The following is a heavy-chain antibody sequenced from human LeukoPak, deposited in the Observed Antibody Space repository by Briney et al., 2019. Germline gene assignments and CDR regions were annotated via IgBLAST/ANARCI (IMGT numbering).Heavy chain of an antibody. D-gene: IGHD3-22*01. V-gene: IGHV3-74*01. CDR2: IKSDGGT. CDR3: ARAPSEIGGYYPEYFRH. Sequence: GGSLRLSGAASGFTFSTYWMHWVRQAPGKGLVWVSRIKSDGGTNYADSVKGRFTISRDNANNTLSLQMNSLRPEDTGVYYCARAPSEIGGYYPEYFRHWGQGTLVTVSS. J-gene: IGHJ1*01. CDR1: GFTFSTYW.